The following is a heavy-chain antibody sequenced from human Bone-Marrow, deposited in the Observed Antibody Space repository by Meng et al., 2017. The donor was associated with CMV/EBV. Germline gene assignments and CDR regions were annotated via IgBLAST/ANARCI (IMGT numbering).Heavy chain of an antibody. D-gene: IGHD4-23*01. CDR3: ARCPVDGATGYYYYYGMDV. J-gene: IGHJ6*02. CDR2: MNPNSGNT. CDR1: GYTFTSYD. V-gene: IGHV1-8*01. Sequence: KVSCKASGYTFTSYDINWVRQATGQGLEWMGRMNPNSGNTGYAQKFQGRVTMTRNTSISTAYMELSSLRSEDTAVYYCARCPVDGATGYYYYYGMDVWGQGTTVTVSS.